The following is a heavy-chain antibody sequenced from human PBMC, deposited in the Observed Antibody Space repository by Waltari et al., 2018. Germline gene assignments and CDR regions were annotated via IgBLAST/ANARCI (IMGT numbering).Heavy chain of an antibody. CDR1: GYTFTSFG. D-gene: IGHD2-2*01. CDR2: ISAYEGNT. CDR3: ARTGRFCRLTNCPLESDY. V-gene: IGHV1-18*01. J-gene: IGHJ4*02. Sequence: QVQLVQSGAEVKPPGASVKVSCKASGYTFTSFGITWVRQAPGQGLEWMGWISAYEGNTNYEQKLQDRVTMTTDTSTNTAYLEMRSLRSDDTAVYYCARTGRFCRLTNCPLESDYWGQGTLVTVSS.